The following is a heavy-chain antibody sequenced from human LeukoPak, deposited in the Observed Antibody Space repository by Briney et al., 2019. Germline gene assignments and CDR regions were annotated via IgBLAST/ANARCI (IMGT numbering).Heavy chain of an antibody. D-gene: IGHD4-23*01. J-gene: IGHJ4*02. CDR2: IYSGGST. Sequence: GGSLRLSCAVSGFTVSSNYMSWVRQAPGKGLEWVSVIYSGGSTYYADSVKGRFTISRDNAKNSLYLQMNSLRAEDTAVYYCARAYGGNSGGYWGQGTLVTVSS. V-gene: IGHV3-53*01. CDR3: ARAYGGNSGGY. CDR1: GFTVSSNY.